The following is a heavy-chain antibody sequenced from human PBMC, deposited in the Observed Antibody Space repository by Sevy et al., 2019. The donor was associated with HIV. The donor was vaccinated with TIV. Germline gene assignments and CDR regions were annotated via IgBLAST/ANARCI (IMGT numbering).Heavy chain of an antibody. CDR3: AREGSRYCSGGSCYSRGYFQH. V-gene: IGHV3-30-3*01. CDR1: GFTFSSYA. J-gene: IGHJ1*01. Sequence: GGSLRLSCAASGFTFSSYAMHWVRQAPGKGLEWVAVISYDGSNKYYADSVKGRFTISRDNSKNTPYLQMNSLRAEDTAVYYCAREGSRYCSGGSCYSRGYFQHWGQGTLVTVSS. D-gene: IGHD2-15*01. CDR2: ISYDGSNK.